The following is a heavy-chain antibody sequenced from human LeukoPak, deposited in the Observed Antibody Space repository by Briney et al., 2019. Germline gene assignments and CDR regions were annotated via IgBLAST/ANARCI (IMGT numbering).Heavy chain of an antibody. CDR3: ARVAGSIDY. D-gene: IGHD1-26*01. J-gene: IGHJ4*02. Sequence: ASVKVSCQASGYSFTTYDINWVRQATGQGLEWVGWMNLKSGYTGYAQKFQGRVTITRDTSTSTVYMELSSLRSEDTAVYYCARVAGSIDYWGQGTLVTVSS. V-gene: IGHV1-8*03. CDR2: MNLKSGYT. CDR1: GYSFTTYD.